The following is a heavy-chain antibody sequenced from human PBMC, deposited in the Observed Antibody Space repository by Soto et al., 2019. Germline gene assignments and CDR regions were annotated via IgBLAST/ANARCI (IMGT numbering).Heavy chain of an antibody. CDR3: PREALRYHNWFDP. D-gene: IGHD3-9*01. V-gene: IGHV1-3*01. CDR1: GYNVTSYA. Sequence: QVQLVQSGAEVKKPGASVKVSCKASGYNVTSYAMHWVRQAPGQRLEWMGWINGGNDYTKYSQKLQGRVTITRDTSAITVYMELSKLRSEDTAVYYCPREALRYHNWFDPWGQGTLVTVSA. CDR2: INGGNDYT. J-gene: IGHJ5*02.